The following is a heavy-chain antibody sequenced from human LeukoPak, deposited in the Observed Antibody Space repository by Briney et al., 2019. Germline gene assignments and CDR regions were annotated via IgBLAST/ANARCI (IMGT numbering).Heavy chain of an antibody. CDR3: VKGGQRYDFWRFDF. D-gene: IGHD3-3*01. Sequence: PGGSLILSCEASGFSFSIYAMSWVRQAPGKGLEWVSSISGNGGSTYYANSVKGRFTIARDNSKNTLYMEMNSLTEENTALYYCVKGGQRYDFWRFDFWGRGTLVTVSS. CDR1: GFSFSIYA. V-gene: IGHV3-23*01. J-gene: IGHJ5*01. CDR2: ISGNGGST.